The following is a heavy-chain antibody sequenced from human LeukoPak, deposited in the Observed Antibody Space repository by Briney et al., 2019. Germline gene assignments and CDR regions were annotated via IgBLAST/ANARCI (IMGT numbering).Heavy chain of an antibody. Sequence: GGSLKLFCAASAFTFISYNMNWVRQAPGKGLEWVLSMSSSTACIYYAGSVKGRFTISRDNAKSSLYLQMNTLRSENAAVYYGATDIIRGVMDYWGQGSLVTVSS. D-gene: IGHD3-10*01. CDR2: MSSSTACI. CDR1: AFTFISYN. J-gene: IGHJ4*02. V-gene: IGHV3-21*01. CDR3: ATDIIRGVMDY.